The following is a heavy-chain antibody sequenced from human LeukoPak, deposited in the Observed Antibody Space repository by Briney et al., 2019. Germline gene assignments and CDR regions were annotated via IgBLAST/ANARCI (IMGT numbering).Heavy chain of an antibody. CDR1: GFTFSSYG. V-gene: IGHV3-30*02. Sequence: GGSLRLSCAASGFTFSSYGMHWVRQAPGKGLEWVAFIRYDGSNKYYADSVKGRFTISRDNSKNTLYLQINSLRPEDTAVYYCAKDDGGFNYMDVWGKGTTVTVSS. CDR2: IRYDGSNK. D-gene: IGHD4-23*01. CDR3: AKDDGGFNYMDV. J-gene: IGHJ6*03.